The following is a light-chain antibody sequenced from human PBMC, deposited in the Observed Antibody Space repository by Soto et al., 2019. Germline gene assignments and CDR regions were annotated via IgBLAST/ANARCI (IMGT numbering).Light chain of an antibody. J-gene: IGKJ5*01. V-gene: IGKV3D-20*02. Sequence: ILLTQSPGTLSLSPGERATLSCRASQSVSNNYLAWYQQKPGQAPRLLIYGASNRATGIPDRFSGSGSGTEFTLIISSLQSEDFAVYYCQQRSNWPPEITFGQGTRLEI. CDR3: QQRSNWPPEIT. CDR2: GAS. CDR1: QSVSNNY.